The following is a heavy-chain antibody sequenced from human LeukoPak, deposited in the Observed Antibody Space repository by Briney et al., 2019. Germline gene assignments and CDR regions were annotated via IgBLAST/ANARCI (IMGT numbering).Heavy chain of an antibody. J-gene: IGHJ3*02. CDR2: IKQDGSEK. CDR3: ARDRYSYGGDDTVNI. V-gene: IGHV3-7*01. CDR1: GFTFSNYW. Sequence: GGSLRLSCAASGFTFSNYWMSWVRQAPGKGLEWVANIKQDGSEKNYVDSVKGRFTISRDNAENSLYLQMNSLRAEDTAVYYCARDRYSYGGDDTVNIWGQGTMVTVSS. D-gene: IGHD5-18*01.